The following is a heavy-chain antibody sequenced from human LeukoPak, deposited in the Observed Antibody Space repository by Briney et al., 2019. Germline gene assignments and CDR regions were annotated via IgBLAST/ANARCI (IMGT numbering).Heavy chain of an antibody. J-gene: IGHJ4*02. Sequence: ASVTVSFTASGYTFTSYYMHWVRQAPGPGLERMGIINPSGGSTIYAQKFQGRVTMTRDTTTSTVYMELSSLRSEDTAVYSCARVYSSSSPFDYWGQGTLVTVSS. D-gene: IGHD6-6*01. CDR1: GYTFTSYY. CDR2: INPSGGST. V-gene: IGHV1-46*01. CDR3: ARVYSSSSPFDY.